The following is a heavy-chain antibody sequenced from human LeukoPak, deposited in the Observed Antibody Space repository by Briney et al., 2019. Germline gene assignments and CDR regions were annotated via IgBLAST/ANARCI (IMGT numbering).Heavy chain of an antibody. J-gene: IGHJ4*02. Sequence: RASVKVSCKASGYSFTSHYMHWVRQAPGQGLEWMGWINPNSGGTNYAQKFQGRVTMTRDTSISTAYMELSRLRSDDTAVYYCARAGRYCSSTSCYLNLDYWGQGTLVTVSS. V-gene: IGHV1-2*02. CDR2: INPNSGGT. CDR1: GYSFTSHY. D-gene: IGHD2-2*01. CDR3: ARAGRYCSSTSCYLNLDY.